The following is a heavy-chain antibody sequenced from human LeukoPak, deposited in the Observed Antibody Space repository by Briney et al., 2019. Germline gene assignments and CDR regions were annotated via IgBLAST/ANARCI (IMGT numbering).Heavy chain of an antibody. D-gene: IGHD3-3*01. CDR1: GYTFTSYG. V-gene: IGHV1-18*01. CDR3: ARGYEEYDFWSGLARYYFDY. Sequence: GASVKVSCKASGYTFTSYGISWVRQAPGQGLEWMGWISAYNGNTNYAQKLQGGVTMTTDTSTSTAYMELRSLRSDDTAVYYCARGYEEYDFWSGLARYYFDYWGQGTLVTVSS. CDR2: ISAYNGNT. J-gene: IGHJ4*02.